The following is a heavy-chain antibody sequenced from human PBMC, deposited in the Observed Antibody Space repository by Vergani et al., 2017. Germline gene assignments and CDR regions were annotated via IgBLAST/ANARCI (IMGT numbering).Heavy chain of an antibody. Sequence: QVQLQESGPGLVKPPGTLSLTCAVSGGSISSSNWWSWVRQPPGKGLEWIGYIYYSGSTNYNPSLKSRVTISVDTSKNQFSLKLSSVTAADTAVYYCASLEGGYYFDWYFDLWGRGTLVTVSS. CDR1: GGSISSSNW. CDR2: IYYSGST. CDR3: ASLEGGYYFDWYFDL. V-gene: IGHV4-4*03. J-gene: IGHJ2*01. D-gene: IGHD3-22*01.